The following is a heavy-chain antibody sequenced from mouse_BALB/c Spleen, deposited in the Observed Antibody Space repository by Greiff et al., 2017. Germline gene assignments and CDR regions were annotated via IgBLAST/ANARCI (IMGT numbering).Heavy chain of an antibody. Sequence: VQLQQSGPQLVRPGASVKISCKASGYSFTSYWMHWVKQRPGQGLEWIGMIDPSDSETRLNQKFKDKATLTVDKSSSTAYMQFSSPTSEDSAVYYCARNGWDRFAYWGQGTLVTVSA. D-gene: IGHD4-1*01. CDR3: ARNGWDRFAY. CDR2: IDPSDSET. J-gene: IGHJ3*01. CDR1: GYSFTSYW. V-gene: IGHV1S126*01.